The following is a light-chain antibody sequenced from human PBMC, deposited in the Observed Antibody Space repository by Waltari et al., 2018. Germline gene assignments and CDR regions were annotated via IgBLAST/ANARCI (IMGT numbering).Light chain of an antibody. CDR2: GAS. CDR3: QQANSFPLT. V-gene: IGKV3-20*01. CDR1: QSVSSSY. Sequence: EIVLTQSPGNLSLSPGDRATLACRASQSVSSSYLAWYQQNPGQAPRLLIYGASSRATGIPDRFSGSGSGTDFTLTISRLEPEDFATYYCQQANSFPLTFGGGTKVEIK. J-gene: IGKJ4*01.